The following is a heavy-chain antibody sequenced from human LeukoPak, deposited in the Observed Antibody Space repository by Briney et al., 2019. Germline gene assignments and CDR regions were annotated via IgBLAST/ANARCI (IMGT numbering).Heavy chain of an antibody. CDR1: GFPFSSYA. Sequence: GSLRLSCAASGFPFSSYAMHWVRQAPGKGLEWVAVISYDGSNKYYADSVKGRFTISRDNSKNTLYLQMNSPRAEDTAVYYCARERVCSGGSCYDALRYWGQGTLVTVSS. J-gene: IGHJ4*02. CDR3: ARERVCSGGSCYDALRY. D-gene: IGHD2-15*01. V-gene: IGHV3-30*04. CDR2: ISYDGSNK.